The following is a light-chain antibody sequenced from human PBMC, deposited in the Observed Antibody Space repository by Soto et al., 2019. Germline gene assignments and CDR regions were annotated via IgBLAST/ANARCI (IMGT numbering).Light chain of an antibody. CDR2: DAS. V-gene: IGKV1-5*01. CDR1: QTISSW. CDR3: QQAKRT. J-gene: IGKJ5*01. Sequence: DIQMTQSPSTLSGSVGDRVTITCRASQTISSWLAWYQQKPGKAPKLLIYDASSLESGVPSRFSGSGSGTEFTLTISSLQPDDFATYYCQQAKRTFGQGTRLEIK.